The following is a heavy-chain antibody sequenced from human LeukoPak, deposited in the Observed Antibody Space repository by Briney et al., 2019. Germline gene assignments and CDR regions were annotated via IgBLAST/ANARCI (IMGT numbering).Heavy chain of an antibody. J-gene: IGHJ4*02. CDR1: GFTFRRYA. CDR2: ISGSGGST. D-gene: IGHD3-22*01. V-gene: IGHV3-23*01. Sequence: PGGSLRLSCAASGFTFRRYAMSCVRQAPGKGLEWVSAISGSGGSTYYADSVKGRFTISRDNSKNTLYLQMNSLRAEDTAVYYCAKDGSYYYDSSGYYQFDYWGQGTLVTVSS. CDR3: AKDGSYYYDSSGYYQFDY.